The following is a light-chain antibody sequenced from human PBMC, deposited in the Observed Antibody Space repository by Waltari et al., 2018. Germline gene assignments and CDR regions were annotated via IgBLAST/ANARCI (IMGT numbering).Light chain of an antibody. CDR2: CFN. Sequence: QSALTQPASVSGSPGQSITISCTGTSGDVGDYNHVSWYKPPPGKAPKFVIYCFNNRPSGSSSRFSGSKSGNTASLTISGLQAEDEADYYCSSYTSSGTYVFGVGTKVTVL. J-gene: IGLJ1*01. V-gene: IGLV2-14*01. CDR1: SGDVGDYNH. CDR3: SSYTSSGTYV.